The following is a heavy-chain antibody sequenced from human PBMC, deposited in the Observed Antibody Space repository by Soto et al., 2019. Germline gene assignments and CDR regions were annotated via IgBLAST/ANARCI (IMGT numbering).Heavy chain of an antibody. CDR1: GFSFNSFN. CDR3: ARDLGLLKSMFDY. J-gene: IGHJ4*02. D-gene: IGHD2-8*01. CDR2: IRVSGDNI. Sequence: PGGSLRLSCLASGFSFNSFNMNWIRRAPGRGLERVASIRVSGDNIYYGDSMQGRFTISRDNSKRSVFLDLNSLRVEDTAVYYCARDLGLLKSMFDYWGQGT. V-gene: IGHV3-21*01.